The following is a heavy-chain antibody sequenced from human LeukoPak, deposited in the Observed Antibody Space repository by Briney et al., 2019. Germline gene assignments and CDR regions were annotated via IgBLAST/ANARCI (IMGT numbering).Heavy chain of an antibody. Sequence: PGGSLRLSCAGSDFTFSSAWMNWVRQVPGKGLEWVGRVYSKTDGGTTEYAAPVRGRFTISRADSENSLYLQMNSLKTEDTAVYFCARVRYCSSTTCRGAFDIWGQGTMVTVSS. CDR1: DFTFSSAW. CDR3: ARVRYCSSTTCRGAFDI. D-gene: IGHD2-2*01. J-gene: IGHJ3*02. V-gene: IGHV3-15*07. CDR2: VYSKTDGGTT.